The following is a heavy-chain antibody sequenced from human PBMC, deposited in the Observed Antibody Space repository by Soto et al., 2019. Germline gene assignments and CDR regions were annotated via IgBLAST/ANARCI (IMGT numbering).Heavy chain of an antibody. CDR2: TNEGSGNT. J-gene: IGHJ5*02. Sequence: GSVKGSWKATGYRFKNYAFHFVRKAPGQRLEWMGFTNEGSGNTRFSQKFQGRISITRDTSASTVYLDLSSLTSEDTAIYYCARDDRSVYGVVTLDHWGPGTLVTVSS. D-gene: IGHD3-3*01. V-gene: IGHV1-3*01. CDR1: GYRFKNYA. CDR3: ARDDRSVYGVVTLDH.